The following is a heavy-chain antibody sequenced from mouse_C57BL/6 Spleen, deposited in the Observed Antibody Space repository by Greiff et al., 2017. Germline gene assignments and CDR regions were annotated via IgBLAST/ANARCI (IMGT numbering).Heavy chain of an antibody. Sequence: VQLQQSGAELARPGASVKLSCKASGYTFTSYGISWVKQRTGQGLEWIGEIYPRSGNTYYNEKFKGKATLTADKSSSTAYMELRSLTSGDSAVDFCASSGESQATYFDYWGQGTTLTVSS. CDR3: ASSGESQATYFDY. V-gene: IGHV1-81*01. CDR2: IYPRSGNT. D-gene: IGHD3-2*02. CDR1: GYTFTSYG. J-gene: IGHJ2*01.